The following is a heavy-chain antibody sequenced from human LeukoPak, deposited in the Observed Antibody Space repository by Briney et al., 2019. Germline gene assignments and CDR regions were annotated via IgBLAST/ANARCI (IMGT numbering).Heavy chain of an antibody. V-gene: IGHV4-39*07. Sequence: SETLSLTCTVSGGSISSSSYYWGWIRQPPGKGLEWIGSIYYSGSTYYNPSLKSRVTISVDTSKNQFSLKLSSVTAADTAVYYCARGRAVALLGYFDLWGRGTLVTVSS. CDR1: GGSISSSSYY. CDR2: IYYSGST. CDR3: ARGRAVALLGYFDL. J-gene: IGHJ2*01. D-gene: IGHD6-19*01.